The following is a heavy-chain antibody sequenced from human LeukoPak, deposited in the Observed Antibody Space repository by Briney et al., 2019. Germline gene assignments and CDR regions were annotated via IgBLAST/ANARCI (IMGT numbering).Heavy chain of an antibody. V-gene: IGHV4-61*01. Sequence: SETLSLTCTVSGGSVSSGSYYWSWIRRPSGKGLDWVGYVYYSGSTSYNPSLKSRLTISLDTSRNQFSLKLTSVTAADTAVYYCARATPSRSGLNYWGQGTLVTVSS. J-gene: IGHJ4*02. D-gene: IGHD6-19*01. CDR2: VYYSGST. CDR1: GGSVSSGSYY. CDR3: ARATPSRSGLNY.